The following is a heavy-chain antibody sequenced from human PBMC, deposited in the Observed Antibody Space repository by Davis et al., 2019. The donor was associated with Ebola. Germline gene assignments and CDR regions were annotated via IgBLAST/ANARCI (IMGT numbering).Heavy chain of an antibody. V-gene: IGHV1-2*06. Sequence: ASVKVSCKASRYTFTSYAMNWVRQAPGQGLEWMGRINPNSGGTNYAQKFQGRVTMTRDTSISTAYMELSSLRSDDTAVYYCASGTTVTTGFDNWGQGTLVTVSS. D-gene: IGHD4-17*01. CDR3: ASGTTVTTGFDN. J-gene: IGHJ4*02. CDR2: INPNSGGT. CDR1: RYTFTSYA.